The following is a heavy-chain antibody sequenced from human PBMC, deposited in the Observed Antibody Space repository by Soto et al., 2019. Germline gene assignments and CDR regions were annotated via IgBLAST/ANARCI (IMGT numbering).Heavy chain of an antibody. CDR3: AKDSPVYCGGDCYPAEYFQH. V-gene: IGHV3-23*01. CDR1: GFTFSSYA. D-gene: IGHD2-21*02. Sequence: LRLSCAASGFTFSSYAMSWVRQAPGKGLEWVSAISGSGGSTYYADSVKGRFTISRDNSKNTLYLQMNSLRAEDTAVYYCAKDSPVYCGGDCYPAEYFQHWGQGTLVTVSS. CDR2: ISGSGGST. J-gene: IGHJ1*01.